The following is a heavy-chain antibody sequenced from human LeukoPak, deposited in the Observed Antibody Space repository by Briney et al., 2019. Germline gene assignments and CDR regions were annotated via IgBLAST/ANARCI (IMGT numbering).Heavy chain of an antibody. D-gene: IGHD5-24*01. V-gene: IGHV3-23*01. CDR1: GFTFSSYS. J-gene: IGHJ4*02. Sequence: GGSLRLSCAASGFTFSSYSMSWVRQAPGKGLEWVSSISSSSDKTYYADSVKGRFTISRDNSKNTLYLQMNSLRAEDTAVYYCSCELPSFDYWGQGSLVTVSS. CDR3: SCELPSFDY. CDR2: ISSSSDKT.